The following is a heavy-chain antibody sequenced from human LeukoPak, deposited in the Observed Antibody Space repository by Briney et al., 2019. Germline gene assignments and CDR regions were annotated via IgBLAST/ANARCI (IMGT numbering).Heavy chain of an antibody. Sequence: GSLRLSCVASGFSFSIYGMSWVRQAPGKGLEWVSTISGSGNSAYADSVKGRFTLSRDNSKNIHFLEMNSPRDGDTATYYCAREAAWGNWYFDLWGRGTLVTVSS. CDR2: ISGSGNSA. CDR1: GFSFSIYG. V-gene: IGHV3-23*01. CDR3: AREAAWGNWYFDL. D-gene: IGHD3-16*01. J-gene: IGHJ2*01.